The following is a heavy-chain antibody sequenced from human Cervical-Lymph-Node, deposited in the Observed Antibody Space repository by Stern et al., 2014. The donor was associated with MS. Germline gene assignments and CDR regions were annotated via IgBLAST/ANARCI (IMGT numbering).Heavy chain of an antibody. D-gene: IGHD1-7*01. Sequence: QVKLVQSGAEVKKPGASVKVSCKASGYSFTNYDINWVRQAPGQGLEWMGWMNPNSGYTGLKPPFQGRVTMTRNTSMSTAYMQMSSLTSEDTAVYYCVREDRNFHYYGMDVWGQGTTLTVSS. CDR2: MNPNSGYT. V-gene: IGHV1-8*01. J-gene: IGHJ6*02. CDR1: GYSFTNYD. CDR3: VREDRNFHYYGMDV.